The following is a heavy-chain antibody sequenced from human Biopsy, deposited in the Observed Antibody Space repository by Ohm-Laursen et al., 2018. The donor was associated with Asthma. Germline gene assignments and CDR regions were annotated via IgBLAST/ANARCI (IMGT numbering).Heavy chain of an antibody. CDR1: GGTFNTYV. V-gene: IGHV1-69*13. D-gene: IGHD2-2*01. J-gene: IGHJ4*02. Sequence: SVKVSCKALGGTFNTYVIGWVRQAPGQGLEWMGGINSVFGTTTYPQKFQDRVTITADDSTSTVYMELSSLRSEDTAVYYCARKAGSCISRTCYSLDFWGKGTLVTVSS. CDR2: INSVFGTT. CDR3: ARKAGSCISRTCYSLDF.